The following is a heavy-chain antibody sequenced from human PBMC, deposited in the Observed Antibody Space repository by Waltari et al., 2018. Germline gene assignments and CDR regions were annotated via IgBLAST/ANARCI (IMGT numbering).Heavy chain of an antibody. CDR1: GFTFSSYA. CDR3: ARTITVTTNHYYYYYGMDV. J-gene: IGHJ6*02. D-gene: IGHD4-17*01. CDR2: ISYDGSNK. Sequence: QVQLVESGGGVVQPGRSLRLSCAASGFTFSSYAMHWVRQAPGKGLEWVAVISYDGSNKYYADSVKGRFTISRDNSKNTLYLQMNSLRAEDTAVYYCARTITVTTNHYYYYYGMDVWGQGTTVTVSS. V-gene: IGHV3-30-3*01.